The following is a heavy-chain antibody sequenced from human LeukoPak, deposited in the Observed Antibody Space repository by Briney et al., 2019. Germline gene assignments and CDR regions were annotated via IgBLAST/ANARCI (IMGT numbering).Heavy chain of an antibody. CDR1: GFTFSGFA. Sequence: GGTLRLSCAPSGFTFSGFATGWVRQTPERGLGWGAAISGSSGSTSCADSVKGRFTISRDNSKNTLYLQMNSLRAEDTAVYYCAKASAMIVVVSKHFDYWGQGTLVTVSS. CDR3: AKASAMIVVVSKHFDY. D-gene: IGHD3-22*01. J-gene: IGHJ4*02. CDR2: ISGSSGST. V-gene: IGHV3-23*01.